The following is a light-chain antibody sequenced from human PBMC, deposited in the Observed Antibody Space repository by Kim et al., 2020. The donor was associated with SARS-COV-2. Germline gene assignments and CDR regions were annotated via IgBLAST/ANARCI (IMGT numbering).Light chain of an antibody. CDR2: YDS. V-gene: IGLV3-21*04. CDR1: NIGSKS. Sequence: SYELTQPPSVSVAPGKTARITCGGNNIGSKSVHWYQQKPGQAPVLVIYYDSDRPSRIPERFSGSNSGNTATLTISRVEAGDEADYYCQVWDSSSDPLYVFGTGTKVTVL. CDR3: QVWDSSSDPLYV. J-gene: IGLJ1*01.